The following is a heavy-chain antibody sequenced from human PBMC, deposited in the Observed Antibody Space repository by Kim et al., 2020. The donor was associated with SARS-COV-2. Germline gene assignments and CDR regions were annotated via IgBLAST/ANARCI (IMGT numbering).Heavy chain of an antibody. D-gene: IGHD3-10*01. V-gene: IGHV3-73*01. CDR3: TRALYYYGSGSYSTYNWFDP. CDR1: GFTFSGSA. J-gene: IGHJ5*02. CDR2: IRSKANSYAT. Sequence: GGSLRLSCAASGFTFSGSAMHWVRQASGKGLEWVGRIRSKANSYATAYAASVKGRFTISRDDSKNTAYLQMNSLKTEDTAVYYCTRALYYYGSGSYSTYNWFDPWGQGTLVTVSS.